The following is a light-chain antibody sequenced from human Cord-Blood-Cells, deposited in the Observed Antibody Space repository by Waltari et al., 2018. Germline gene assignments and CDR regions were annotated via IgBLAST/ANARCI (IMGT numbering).Light chain of an antibody. Sequence: DIQMTQSPSSLSASVGDRVTITCRAGQSISSYLNWYQQKPGKAPKLLIYAASSLQSGVPSRFSGSGSGTDCTLPISSLRPEDLATYYCQQRYSTPYSFGQGTKLEIK. V-gene: IGKV1-39*01. CDR2: AAS. CDR3: QQRYSTPYS. J-gene: IGKJ2*03. CDR1: QSISSY.